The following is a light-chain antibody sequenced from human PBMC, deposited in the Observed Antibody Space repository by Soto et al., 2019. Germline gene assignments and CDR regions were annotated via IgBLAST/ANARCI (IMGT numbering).Light chain of an antibody. J-gene: IGKJ4*01. CDR3: LQHNSYPRVT. CDR2: AAS. CDR1: QGITTY. V-gene: IGKV1-9*01. Sequence: IQLTQSPSSLPASVGDRVTITCRASQGITTYLAWYQQKPGKAPKLLIYAASTLQSGVPSRFSGSGSGTEFTLTISSLQPEDFATYYCLQHNSYPRVTFGGGTKVDI.